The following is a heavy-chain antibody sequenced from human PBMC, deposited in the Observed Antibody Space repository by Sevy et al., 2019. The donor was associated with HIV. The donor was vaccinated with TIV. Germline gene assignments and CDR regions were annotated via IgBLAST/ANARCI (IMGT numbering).Heavy chain of an antibody. CDR3: AKETAAGYY. CDR1: GFTFRSYV. V-gene: IGHV3-23*01. J-gene: IGHJ4*02. CDR2: INGSGGYT. D-gene: IGHD6-13*01. Sequence: GGSLRLSCAASGFTFRSYVMSWVRQAPGKGLEWVCTINGSGGYTYYVDSVKGRFTISRDNSKNTVDLEMSSLTAEDTALYYCAKETAAGYYWGQGTLVTVSS.